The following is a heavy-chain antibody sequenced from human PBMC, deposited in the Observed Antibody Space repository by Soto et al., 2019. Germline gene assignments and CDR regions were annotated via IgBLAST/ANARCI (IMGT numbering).Heavy chain of an antibody. Sequence: GASVKVSCKASGNTVPNHAIHWVRQAPGQRLEWMGWINGGNGNTYYSEHFQGRVTFTRDTSAGTVYMQLSSLTSEDTAVYYCARDYAGLSGSHYIDFSIRWGEGALVTVSS. J-gene: IGHJ4*02. CDR1: GNTVPNHA. CDR2: INGGNGNT. V-gene: IGHV1-3*01. CDR3: ARDYAGLSGSHYIDFSIR. D-gene: IGHD1-26*01.